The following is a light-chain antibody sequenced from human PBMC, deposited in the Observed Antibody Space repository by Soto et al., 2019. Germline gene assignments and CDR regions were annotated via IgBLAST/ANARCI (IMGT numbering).Light chain of an antibody. CDR2: DAS. V-gene: IGKV3-11*01. CDR3: QQRSNWFT. Sequence: EIVLTQSPATLSLSPGERATLSCRASQSVSSYLAWYQQKPGQAPRLLIYDASNRATGIPARFSGSGSGTDFTLTISSLEPEDFAVYYGQQRSNWFTFGGGTKVEIK. J-gene: IGKJ4*01. CDR1: QSVSSY.